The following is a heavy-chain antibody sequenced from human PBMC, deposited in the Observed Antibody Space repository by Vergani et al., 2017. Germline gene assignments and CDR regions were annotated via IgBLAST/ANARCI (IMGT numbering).Heavy chain of an antibody. CDR3: ATEAGSSSSDGYYYYYGMDV. V-gene: IGHV1-24*01. CDR2: FDPEDGET. Sequence: QVQLVQSGAEVKKPGASVKVSCKVSGYTLTELSMHWVRQAPGKGLEWMGGFDPEDGETIYAQKFQGRVTMTEDTSTDTAYMELSSLRSEDTAVYYCATEAGSSSSDGYYYYYGMDVWGQGTTVTVSS. D-gene: IGHD6-6*01. CDR1: GYTLTELS. J-gene: IGHJ6*02.